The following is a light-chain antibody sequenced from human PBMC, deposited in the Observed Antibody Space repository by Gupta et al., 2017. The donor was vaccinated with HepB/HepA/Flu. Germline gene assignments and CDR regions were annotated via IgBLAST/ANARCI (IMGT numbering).Light chain of an antibody. CDR1: GSNIGSNT. J-gene: IGLJ3*02. V-gene: IGLV1-44*01. CDR2: SDN. CDR3: AACDGSLNGWV. Sequence: SVLTQPPSASVPPGQRVTISCSGGGSNIGSNTVSWYQQRPGTAPKLLIYSDNQRPSGVPDRLSGSKSGTSAALAISGLQSEDDADYYCAACDGSLNGWVFGGGTKLTVL.